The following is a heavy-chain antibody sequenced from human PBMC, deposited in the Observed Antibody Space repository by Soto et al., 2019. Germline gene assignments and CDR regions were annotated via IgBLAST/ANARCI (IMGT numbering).Heavy chain of an antibody. J-gene: IGHJ4*02. D-gene: IGHD3-9*01. Sequence: PGGSLRLSCAASGFTFSSYSMNWVRQAPGKGLEWVSYISSSSSTIYYADSVKGRFTISRDNAKNSLYLQMNSLRDEDTAVYYCARGPQVLRYFDWLPHFDDWGQGTLVTVSS. CDR2: ISSSSSTI. CDR3: ARGPQVLRYFDWLPHFDD. V-gene: IGHV3-48*02. CDR1: GFTFSSYS.